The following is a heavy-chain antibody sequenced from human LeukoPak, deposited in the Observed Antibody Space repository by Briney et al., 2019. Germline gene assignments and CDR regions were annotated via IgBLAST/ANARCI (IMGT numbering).Heavy chain of an antibody. V-gene: IGHV3-74*01. Sequence: PGGSLRLSCAASGFTFSSYWMHWVHQAPGKGLVWVSRINSDGSSTSYADSVKGRFTISRDNAKNTLYLQMNSLRAEDTAVYYCAKEDSSGYYHYNWFDPWGQGTLVTVSA. J-gene: IGHJ5*02. CDR3: AKEDSSGYYHYNWFDP. CDR1: GFTFSSYW. CDR2: INSDGSST. D-gene: IGHD3-22*01.